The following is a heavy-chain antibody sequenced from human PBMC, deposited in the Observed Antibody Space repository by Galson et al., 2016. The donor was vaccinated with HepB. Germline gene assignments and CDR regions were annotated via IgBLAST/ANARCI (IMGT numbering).Heavy chain of an antibody. V-gene: IGHV5-51*01. CDR1: GYTFTIYW. D-gene: IGHD5-18*01. CDR2: IFPGDSDT. Sequence: QSGAEVKKTGESLKISCEGSGYTFTIYWIDWVRQMPGKGLEWRGTIFPGDSDTRYSPSFQGLVTISAHKSKRTAYLQWSNLKASDTAIHYCARRSNVDTTWAYFDYWGQGSLVTVSS. J-gene: IGHJ4*02. CDR3: ARRSNVDTTWAYFDY.